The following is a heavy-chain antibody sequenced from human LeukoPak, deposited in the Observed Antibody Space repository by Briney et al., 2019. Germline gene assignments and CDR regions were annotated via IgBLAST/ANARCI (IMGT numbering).Heavy chain of an antibody. D-gene: IGHD3-22*01. J-gene: IGHJ4*02. CDR1: GYTFNGYY. CDR3: ARSWGDSSGHYTQLDF. Sequence: ASVKVSCKASGYTFNGYYRHWVRQAPGQGLEWMGWINPNSGGTNYVQKFQGRVTMTRDTSISTAYMELSRLIFGDTAVYYCARSWGDSSGHYTQLDFWGQGTLVTVSS. V-gene: IGHV1-2*02. CDR2: INPNSGGT.